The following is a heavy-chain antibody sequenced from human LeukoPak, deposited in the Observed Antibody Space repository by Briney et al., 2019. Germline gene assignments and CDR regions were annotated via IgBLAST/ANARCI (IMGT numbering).Heavy chain of an antibody. CDR1: GGTFSSYA. CDR3: AKAGSEGSGDDY. Sequence: SVTVSCTASGGTFSSYAISWVRQAPGQGLEWMGGIIPIFGTANCAQKFQGRVTITADESTSTAYMELSSLRSEDTAVYYCAKAGSEGSGDDYWGQGTLVTVSS. V-gene: IGHV1-69*13. D-gene: IGHD3-3*01. CDR2: IIPIFGTA. J-gene: IGHJ4*02.